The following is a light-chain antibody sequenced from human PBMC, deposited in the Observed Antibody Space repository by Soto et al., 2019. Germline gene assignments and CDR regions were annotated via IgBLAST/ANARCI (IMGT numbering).Light chain of an antibody. Sequence: DIQMAQSPSTLSASVGDRVTISCRASQSINAWLAWYQQKPGKAPKLLIHTASTLEDGVPSRFSGSGSGTEFTLTISSLQPDDFATYYCQQYSAHWTFGQGTKVEI. CDR3: QQYSAHWT. J-gene: IGKJ1*01. CDR2: TAS. CDR1: QSINAW. V-gene: IGKV1-5*03.